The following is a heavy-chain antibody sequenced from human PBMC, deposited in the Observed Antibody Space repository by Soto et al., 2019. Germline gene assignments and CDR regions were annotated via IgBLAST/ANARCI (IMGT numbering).Heavy chain of an antibody. CDR3: ARQPSWLVQAKMSESSYYYYQYMDV. J-gene: IGHJ6*03. D-gene: IGHD6-19*01. V-gene: IGHV4-39*01. CDR1: GGSISSSSYY. CDR2: IYYSEST. Sequence: PSETLSLTCTVSGGSISSSSYYWGWILHPPGKGLEWIGKIYYSESTYYNPSLKSRVTISVDTSKNQFSLKLSSVTAADTAVYYCARQPSWLVQAKMSESSYYYYQYMDVWGKGTTVTVSS.